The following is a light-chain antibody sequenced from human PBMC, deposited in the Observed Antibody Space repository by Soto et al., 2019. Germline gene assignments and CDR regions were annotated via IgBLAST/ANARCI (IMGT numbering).Light chain of an antibody. CDR2: DSS. CDR1: QNISIW. J-gene: IGKJ1*01. Sequence: DIQITQSPSTLSASVGDRVTITCRASQNISIWLAWYQQRPGRAPRLLIYDSSSLESGVPSTFSGSGSGTEFSLTISSLQPDDFATYYCQQYNSYSWTFGQGTKVDIK. V-gene: IGKV1-5*01. CDR3: QQYNSYSWT.